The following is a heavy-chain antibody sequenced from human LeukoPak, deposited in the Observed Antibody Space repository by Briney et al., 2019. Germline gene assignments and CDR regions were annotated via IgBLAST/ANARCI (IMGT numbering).Heavy chain of an antibody. D-gene: IGHD3-10*01. CDR3: ARDEPRGSGSYHSYYYYGMDV. CDR1: GGTFSSYA. V-gene: IGHV1-69*06. J-gene: IGHJ6*04. CDR2: IIPIFGTA. Sequence: GSSVKVSCKSSGGTFSSYAISWVRQAPGHGLEWMGGIIPIFGTANYAQKFQGRVTITADKSTSTAYMELSSLRSEDTAVYYCARDEPRGSGSYHSYYYYGMDVWGKGTTVTVSS.